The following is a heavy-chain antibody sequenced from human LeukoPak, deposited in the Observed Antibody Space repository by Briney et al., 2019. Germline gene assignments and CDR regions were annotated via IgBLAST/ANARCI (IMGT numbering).Heavy chain of an antibody. V-gene: IGHV4-34*01. CDR3: ARICPVVVPAAMGGGDWFDP. J-gene: IGHJ5*02. D-gene: IGHD2-2*01. CDR2: INHRGST. CDR1: GGSFSRYY. Sequence: PSETLSLTCAVNGGSFSRYYWSWIRQPPGKGLEWIGEINHRGSTNYNPSLKSRVTISVDTSKNQFSLKLNSVTAADTAIYYCARICPVVVPAAMGGGDWFDPWGQGTLVTVSS.